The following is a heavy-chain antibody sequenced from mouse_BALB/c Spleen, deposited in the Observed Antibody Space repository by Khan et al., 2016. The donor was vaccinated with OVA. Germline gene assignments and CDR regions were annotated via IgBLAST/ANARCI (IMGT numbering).Heavy chain of an antibody. D-gene: IGHD1-1*01. CDR3: AIYAENWYCDV. J-gene: IGHJ1*01. CDR1: GYSITSDYA. CDR2: ISYSGST. V-gene: IGHV3-2*02. Sequence: EVQLQESGPGLVKPSQSLSLTCTVTGYSITSDYAWNWIRQFPGNKLEWMGYISYSGSTSYNPSLKSRISITRDTSKNQFFLQLNSVTTEDTATYYCAIYAENWYCDVWGAGTTVTVSS.